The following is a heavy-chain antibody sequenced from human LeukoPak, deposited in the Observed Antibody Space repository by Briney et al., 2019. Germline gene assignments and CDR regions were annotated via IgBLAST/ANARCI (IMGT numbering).Heavy chain of an antibody. Sequence: GGSLRLSCAAFEFTFSKFPMGWVRQAPGRGLEWVSAISASGDVTFHADSVRGRFTISRDNSKNTLYLQMNSLRAEDTAVYYCARGPSSSGYYYFDYWGQGTLVTVSS. CDR3: ARGPSSSGYYYFDY. CDR1: EFTFSKFP. D-gene: IGHD3-22*01. V-gene: IGHV3-23*01. J-gene: IGHJ4*02. CDR2: ISASGDVT.